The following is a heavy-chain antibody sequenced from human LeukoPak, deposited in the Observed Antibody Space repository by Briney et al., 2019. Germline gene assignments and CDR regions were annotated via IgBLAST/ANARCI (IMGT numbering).Heavy chain of an antibody. Sequence: GGSLRLSCAASGFTFSSYSMNWVCQAPGKGLEWVSYISSSSSTIYYADSGKGRFTISRDNAKNSLYLQMHSLRDADTAVYYCARTYSGWYVDYWGQGTLVTVSS. V-gene: IGHV3-48*02. CDR1: GFTFSSYS. CDR3: ARTYSGWYVDY. CDR2: ISSSSSTI. D-gene: IGHD6-19*01. J-gene: IGHJ4*02.